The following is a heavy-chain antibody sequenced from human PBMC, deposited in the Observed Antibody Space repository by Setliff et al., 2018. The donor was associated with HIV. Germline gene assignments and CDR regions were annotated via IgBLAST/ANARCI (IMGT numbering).Heavy chain of an antibody. D-gene: IGHD2-2*01. CDR3: ARDGDRIVVVGVKVDYYYYMDV. V-gene: IGHV1-18*01. CDR2: ISAYNGNT. CDR1: GYTFSNYG. Sequence: ASVKVSCKASGYTFSNYGINWVRQAPGQGLEWMGWISAYNGNTKYAQKFQGRVTMTTDTSTSTAYMELRSLRADDTAAYYCARDGDRIVVVGVKVDYYYYMDVWGKGTTVTVSS. J-gene: IGHJ6*03.